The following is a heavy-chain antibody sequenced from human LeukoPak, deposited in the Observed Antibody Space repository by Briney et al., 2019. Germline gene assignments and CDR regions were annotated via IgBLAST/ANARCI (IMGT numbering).Heavy chain of an antibody. D-gene: IGHD2-21*02. J-gene: IGHJ4*02. Sequence: SETLCLTCAVYGGSFSGYYWSWIRQPPGKGLEWLGEINHSGITNYNPSLMSRVTISLDMSENQFSLKLSSVTAADTAVYYCARGLVTHVGLWNYWGQGSLVTVSS. CDR2: INHSGIT. CDR1: GGSFSGYY. V-gene: IGHV4-34*01. CDR3: ARGLVTHVGLWNY.